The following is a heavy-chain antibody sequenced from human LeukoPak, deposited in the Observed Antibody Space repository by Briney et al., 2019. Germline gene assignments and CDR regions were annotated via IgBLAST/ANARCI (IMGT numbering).Heavy chain of an antibody. V-gene: IGHV3-30*01. J-gene: IGHJ4*02. Sequence: GGSLRLSCAASGFTFSSYAMHWVRQAPGKGLEWVAVISYDGSNKYYADSVKGRSTISRDNSKNTLYLQMNSLRAEDTAVYYCAREGGYCSSTSCYGPFDYWGQGTLVTVSS. CDR2: ISYDGSNK. D-gene: IGHD2-2*01. CDR3: AREGGYCSSTSCYGPFDY. CDR1: GFTFSSYA.